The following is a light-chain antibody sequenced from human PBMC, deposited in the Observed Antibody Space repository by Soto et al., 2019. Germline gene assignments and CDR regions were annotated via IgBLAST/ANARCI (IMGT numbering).Light chain of an antibody. CDR3: MQGLQTPQIT. CDR1: QSLLHSNGYNY. Sequence: DIVMTQSPLSLPVTPGEPASISCRSSQSLLHSNGYNYLDWYLQKPGQSPQLLIYLGSSRASGVPDRFSGSGSGTVVTLRIIRVEAEDVGVYYCMQGLQTPQITFGQGTRLEIK. CDR2: LGS. V-gene: IGKV2-28*01. J-gene: IGKJ5*01.